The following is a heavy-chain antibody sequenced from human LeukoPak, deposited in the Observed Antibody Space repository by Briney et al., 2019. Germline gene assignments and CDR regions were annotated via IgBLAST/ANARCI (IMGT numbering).Heavy chain of an antibody. D-gene: IGHD6-19*01. CDR1: GLTFNNYP. V-gene: IGHV3-30-3*01. J-gene: IGHJ4*02. CDR3: ARVGSSGWYWYYFDY. CDR2: ISYDGSNK. Sequence: PGGSLRLSCAGSGLTFNNYPISWVRQAPGKGLEWVAVISYDGSNKYYADSVKGRFTISRDNSKNTLYLQMNSLRAEDTAVYYCARVGSSGWYWYYFDYWGQGTLVTVSS.